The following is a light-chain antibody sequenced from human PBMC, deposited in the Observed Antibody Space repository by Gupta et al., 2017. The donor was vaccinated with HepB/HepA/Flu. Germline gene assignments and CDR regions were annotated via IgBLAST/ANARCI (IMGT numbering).Light chain of an antibody. CDR1: SSDVGGYNY. J-gene: IGLJ2*01. V-gene: IGLV2-14*01. CDR2: DVS. CDR3: SSYTTSSTLVI. Sequence: QFAPTHAALLSGFPWQSITISCTGTSSDVGGYNYVSWYQQHPGKAPKLMIHDVSNRPSGVSNRSSGSKSGNTASLTISGLQAEDEADYYCSSYTTSSTLVIFGGGTKLTVL.